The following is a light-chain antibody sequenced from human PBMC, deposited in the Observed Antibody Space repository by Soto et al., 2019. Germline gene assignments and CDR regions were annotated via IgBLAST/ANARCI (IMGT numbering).Light chain of an antibody. CDR2: GSS. Sequence: EIVLTQSPGTLSLSPGERATLSCRASQSVSSSYLAWYQQKPGQAPRLLIYGSSSRATGIPDRFSGGGSGTDFTLTISRLEPEDFAVSYCQQFVSSLSSCTFGQGTKLEI. CDR1: QSVSSSY. V-gene: IGKV3-20*01. J-gene: IGKJ2*02. CDR3: QQFVSSLSSCT.